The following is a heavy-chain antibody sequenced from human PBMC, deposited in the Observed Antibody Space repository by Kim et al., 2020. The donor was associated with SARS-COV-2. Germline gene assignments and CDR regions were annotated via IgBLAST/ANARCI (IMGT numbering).Heavy chain of an antibody. D-gene: IGHD5-18*01. CDR3: ARDKDTAMVFGYYYYGMDV. V-gene: IGHV3-30*01. J-gene: IGHJ6*02. Sequence: GRFTISRDNSKNTLYLQMNSLRAEDTAVYYCARDKDTAMVFGYYYYGMDVWGQGTTVTVSS.